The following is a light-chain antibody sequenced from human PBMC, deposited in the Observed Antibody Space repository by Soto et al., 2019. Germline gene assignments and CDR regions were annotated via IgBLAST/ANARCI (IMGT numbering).Light chain of an antibody. V-gene: IGKV3-11*01. J-gene: IGKJ4*01. CDR1: QSVSSY. Sequence: EIVLTQSPATLSLSPGERATLSCRASQSVSSYLAWYQQKPGQAPRLLIYGASTRATGIPARFSGSGSGTDFTLTISSLEPEDFAVYYCQQRSNWITFGGGTKVDIK. CDR3: QQRSNWIT. CDR2: GAS.